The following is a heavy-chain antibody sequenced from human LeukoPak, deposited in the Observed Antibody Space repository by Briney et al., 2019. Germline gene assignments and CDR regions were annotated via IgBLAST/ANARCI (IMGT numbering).Heavy chain of an antibody. CDR2: IKQDGSEK. CDR3: ARDSSGLYTWYYYYGMDV. Sequence: GGSLRLSCAASGFTFSSYWMSWVRQAPGKGLEWVANIKQDGSEKYYVDSVKGRFTISRDNAKNSLYLQMNSLRAEDTAVYYCARDSSGLYTWYYYYGMDVWGQGTAVTVSS. J-gene: IGHJ6*02. CDR1: GFTFSSYW. V-gene: IGHV3-7*01. D-gene: IGHD2-8*01.